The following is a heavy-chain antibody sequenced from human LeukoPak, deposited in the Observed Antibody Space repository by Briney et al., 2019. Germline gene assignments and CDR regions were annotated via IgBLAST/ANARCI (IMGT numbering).Heavy chain of an antibody. Sequence: PGRSLRLSCAASGFTFGDYAMHWVRQAPGKGLEWVSYISSSSSTIYYADSVKGRFTISRDNAKNSLYLQMNSLRAEDTAVYYCARDLSLRWELPYYFDYWGQGTLVTVSS. J-gene: IGHJ4*02. CDR1: GFTFGDYA. CDR2: ISSSSSTI. V-gene: IGHV3-48*01. D-gene: IGHD1-26*01. CDR3: ARDLSLRWELPYYFDY.